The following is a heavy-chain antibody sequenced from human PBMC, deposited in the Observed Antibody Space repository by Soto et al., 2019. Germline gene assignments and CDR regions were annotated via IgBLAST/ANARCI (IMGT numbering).Heavy chain of an antibody. J-gene: IGHJ6*02. CDR1: GFTFSSYS. CDR2: ISSSSSTI. D-gene: IGHD5-12*01. Sequence: EVQLVESGGGLVQPGGSLRLSCAASGFTFSSYSMNWVRQAPGKGLEWVSYISSSSSTIYYADSVKGRFTISRDNAKNSLYLQMNSLRDEDTVVYYCARDWGDGYLYYYYGMDVWGQGTTVTVSS. V-gene: IGHV3-48*02. CDR3: ARDWGDGYLYYYYGMDV.